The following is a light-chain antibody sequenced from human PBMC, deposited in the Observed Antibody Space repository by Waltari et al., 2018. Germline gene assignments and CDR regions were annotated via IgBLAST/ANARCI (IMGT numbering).Light chain of an antibody. V-gene: IGKV3-11*01. CDR2: DAS. Sequence: EIVLTQSPATLSLSPGERATLSCRASQSVNEYLAWYQQIPGQAPRLLIYDASNRATGIPARFSGSGSGTDFTLTISSLVPEDFAIYYCHVRSNWPPVTFGGGTKVEIK. J-gene: IGKJ4*01. CDR1: QSVNEY. CDR3: HVRSNWPPVT.